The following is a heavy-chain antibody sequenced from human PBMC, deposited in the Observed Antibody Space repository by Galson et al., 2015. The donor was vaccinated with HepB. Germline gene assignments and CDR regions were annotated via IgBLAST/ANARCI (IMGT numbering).Heavy chain of an antibody. J-gene: IGHJ3*02. Sequence: ETLSLTCTVSGGSISSSSYYWGWIRQPPGKGLEWIGSIYYSGSTYYNPSLKSRVTISVDTSKNQFSLKLSSVTAADTAVYYCARYEVKVVRGVIKWAFDIWGQGTMVTVSS. CDR2: IYYSGST. V-gene: IGHV4-39*07. CDR1: GGSISSSSYY. CDR3: ARYEVKVVRGVIKWAFDI. D-gene: IGHD3-10*01.